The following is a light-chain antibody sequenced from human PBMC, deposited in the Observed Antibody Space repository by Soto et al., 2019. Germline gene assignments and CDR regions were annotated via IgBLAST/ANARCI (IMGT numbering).Light chain of an antibody. Sequence: EIVMTQSPATLSLSPGERATLSCMASQSVGSDLVWYQQKPGQAPRLLIYDASHRVTGIPARFTGSGSGTDFILPISSLEPEDFAVYYCQRPIQLPLTFGGGTKVESK. V-gene: IGKV3-11*01. CDR3: QRPIQLPLT. J-gene: IGKJ4*01. CDR1: QSVGSD. CDR2: DAS.